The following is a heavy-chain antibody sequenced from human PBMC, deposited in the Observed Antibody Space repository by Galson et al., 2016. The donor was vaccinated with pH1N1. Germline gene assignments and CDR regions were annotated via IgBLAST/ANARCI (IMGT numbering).Heavy chain of an antibody. CDR3: AHREMLRGAPVFGY. CDR2: IYWDDAK. D-gene: IGHD3-10*01. Sequence: VGWFRQPPGKALEWLALIYWDDAKRYSPSLRTRLTITKDTSDDQVVLTMTSMDPVDTATYFCAHREMLRGAPVFGYWVQGTLVTVSS. J-gene: IGHJ4*02. V-gene: IGHV2-5*02.